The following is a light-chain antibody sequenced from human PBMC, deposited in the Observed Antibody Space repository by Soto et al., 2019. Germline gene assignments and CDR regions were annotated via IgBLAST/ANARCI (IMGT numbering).Light chain of an antibody. CDR2: AAS. J-gene: IGKJ5*01. CDR1: QSISGN. CDR3: QQYNSWTLIS. Sequence: ELMMTQSPATLSVSPGERATLSCRASQSISGNIAWYQQKPGQAPRLLIYAASIRASGIPARFSGTGFGREFTLSSSSLQSEDSAVYYCQQYNSWTLISFGQGTRLEIK. V-gene: IGKV3-15*01.